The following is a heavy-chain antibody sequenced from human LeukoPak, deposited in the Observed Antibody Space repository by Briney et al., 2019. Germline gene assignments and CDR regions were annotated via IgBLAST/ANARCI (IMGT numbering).Heavy chain of an antibody. CDR2: IYYSGST. CDR3: ARDLYSYGIYY. CDR1: GGSISSYY. D-gene: IGHD5-18*01. Sequence: NPSETLSLTCTVSGGSISSYYWSWIRQPPGKGLEWIGYIYYSGSTNYNPSLKSRVTISVDTSKNQFSLKLSSVTAADTAVYYCARDLYSYGIYYWGQGTLVTVSS. V-gene: IGHV4-59*01. J-gene: IGHJ4*02.